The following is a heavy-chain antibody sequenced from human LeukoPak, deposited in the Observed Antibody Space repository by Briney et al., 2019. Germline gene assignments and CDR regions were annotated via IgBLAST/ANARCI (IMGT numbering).Heavy chain of an antibody. Sequence: GGSLRLSCAASGFTFSSYSMNWVRQAPGKGLEWVSSISSSSSYIYYADSVKGRFTISRDNAKNSLYLQMNSLRAEDTAVYYCARDCRGGDCYVLNGIDVWGQGTTVTVSS. D-gene: IGHD2-21*02. CDR3: ARDCRGGDCYVLNGIDV. CDR1: GFTFSSYS. V-gene: IGHV3-21*01. CDR2: ISSSSSYI. J-gene: IGHJ6*02.